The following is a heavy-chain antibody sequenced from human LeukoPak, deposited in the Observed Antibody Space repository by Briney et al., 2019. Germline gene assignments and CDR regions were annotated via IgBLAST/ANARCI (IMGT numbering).Heavy chain of an antibody. CDR3: AREPTYTNSWYTSCDY. J-gene: IGHJ4*02. CDR2: ISSSSSTI. V-gene: IGHV3-48*01. Sequence: GGSLRLSCAASGFTFSSYSMNWVRQAPGKGLEWVSSISSSSSTIYYADSVKGRFTISRDNAKSSLYLQMSSLRAEDTAVYYCAREPTYTNSWYTSCDYWGQGTLVTVSS. D-gene: IGHD6-19*01. CDR1: GFTFSSYS.